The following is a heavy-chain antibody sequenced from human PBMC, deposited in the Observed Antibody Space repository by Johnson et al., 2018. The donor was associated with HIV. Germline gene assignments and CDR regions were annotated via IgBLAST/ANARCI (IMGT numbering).Heavy chain of an antibody. J-gene: IGHJ3*02. CDR2: LYSGGST. D-gene: IGHD4-17*01. Sequence: EMQLVESGGGLIQPGGSLRLSCAASGFTVSSNYMSWVRQAPGKGLEWVSVLYSGGSTYSADSVKGRFTISRDNSKNTLYLQMNSLRAEDTAVYYCARDVTKDAFDIWGQGTMVTVSS. CDR3: ARDVTKDAFDI. V-gene: IGHV3-53*01. CDR1: GFTVSSNY.